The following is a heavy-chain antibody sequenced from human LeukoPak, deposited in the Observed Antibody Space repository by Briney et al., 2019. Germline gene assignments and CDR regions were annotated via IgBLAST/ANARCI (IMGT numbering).Heavy chain of an antibody. CDR3: ARAQTHGLPGWFDS. J-gene: IGHJ5*01. CDR1: GDSIKSDDHY. Sequence: SETLSLTCDVSGDSIKSDDHYWSWIRQPTGKNLEWIGYVNYLGTAYYNPSLRSRLNISLDTSKSHFSLKLTSVSVADTAIYSCARAQTHGLPGWFDSWGQGILVTVSS. V-gene: IGHV4-30-4*01. D-gene: IGHD2-8*02. CDR2: VNYLGTA.